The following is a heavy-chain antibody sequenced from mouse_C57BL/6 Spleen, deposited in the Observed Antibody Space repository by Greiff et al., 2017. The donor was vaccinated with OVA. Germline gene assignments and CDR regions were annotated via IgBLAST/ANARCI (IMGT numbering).Heavy chain of an antibody. V-gene: IGHV1-82*01. D-gene: IGHD4-1*01. Sequence: VQLQQSGPELVKPGASVKISCKASGYAFSSSWMHWVKQRPGKGLEWIGRIYPGDGDTNYNGKFKGKATLTADKSSSTAYMQLSSLTSEDSAVYFCAGNWDGFDYWGQGTTLTVSS. CDR1: GYAFSSSW. CDR2: IYPGDGDT. CDR3: AGNWDGFDY. J-gene: IGHJ2*01.